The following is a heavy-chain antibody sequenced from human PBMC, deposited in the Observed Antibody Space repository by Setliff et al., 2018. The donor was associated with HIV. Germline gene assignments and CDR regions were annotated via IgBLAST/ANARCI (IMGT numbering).Heavy chain of an antibody. D-gene: IGHD3-22*01. CDR1: GGSISSSSYY. V-gene: IGHV4-39*01. Sequence: SETLSLTCTVSGGSISSSSYYWGWIRQPPGKGLEWIGSIYYSGSTYYNPSLKSRVTISVDTPKNQFSLKLSSVTAADTTVYYCARHSGLGGYYSPFDYWGPGTLVTVSS. CDR2: IYYSGST. CDR3: ARHSGLGGYYSPFDY. J-gene: IGHJ4*02.